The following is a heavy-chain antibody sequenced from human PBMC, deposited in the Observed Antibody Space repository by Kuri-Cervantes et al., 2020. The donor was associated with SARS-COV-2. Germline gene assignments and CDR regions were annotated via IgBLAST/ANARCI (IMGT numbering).Heavy chain of an antibody. Sequence: GESLKSSCAASGFTFSSYAMSWVRQAPGKGLEWVSSISSSSSYIYYADSVKGRFTISRDNAKNSQYLQMNSLRAEDTAVYYCASLGGTSWHDYWGQGTLVTVSS. CDR2: ISSSSSYI. V-gene: IGHV3-21*01. J-gene: IGHJ4*02. D-gene: IGHD2-2*01. CDR3: ASLGGTSWHDY. CDR1: GFTFSSYA.